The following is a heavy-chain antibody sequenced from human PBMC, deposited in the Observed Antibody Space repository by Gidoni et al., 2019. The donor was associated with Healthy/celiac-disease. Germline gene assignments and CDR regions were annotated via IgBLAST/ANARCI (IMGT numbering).Heavy chain of an antibody. J-gene: IGHJ3*02. V-gene: IGHV4-59*01. Sequence: QVQLQESGPGLVKPSETLSLTCTVSGGSISSYYWSWIRQPPGKGLEWIVYIYYSGSTNYNPSLKSRVTISVDTSKNQFSLKLSSVTAADTAVYYCASSGYSSGFAFDIWGQGTMVTVSS. D-gene: IGHD6-19*01. CDR2: IYYSGST. CDR3: ASSGYSSGFAFDI. CDR1: GGSISSYY.